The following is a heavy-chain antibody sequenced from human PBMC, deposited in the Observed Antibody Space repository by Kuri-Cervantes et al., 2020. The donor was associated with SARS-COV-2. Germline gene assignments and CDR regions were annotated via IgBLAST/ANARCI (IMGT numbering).Heavy chain of an antibody. CDR2: ISSSGSTI. V-gene: IGHV3-11*04. CDR1: GFTFSDYY. J-gene: IGHJ6*03. Sequence: GESLKISCAASGFTFSDYYMSWIRQAPGKGLEWVSYISSSGSTIYYADSVKGRFTISRDNAKNTLYLQMNSLRAEDTAVYYCGRAGYFDWLFNTDEYYYYMDVWGKGTTVTVSS. CDR3: GRAGYFDWLFNTDEYYYYMDV. D-gene: IGHD3-9*01.